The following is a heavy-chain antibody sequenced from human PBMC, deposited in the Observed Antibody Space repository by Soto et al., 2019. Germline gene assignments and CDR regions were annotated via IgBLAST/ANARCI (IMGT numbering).Heavy chain of an antibody. J-gene: IGHJ6*02. V-gene: IGHV1-69*13. CDR3: NRKRITMVRGVIIKDYYYGMDV. CDR2: IIPIFGTA. CDR1: GGTFSSYA. D-gene: IGHD3-10*01. Sequence: SVKVSCKASGGTFSSYAISWLRQAPGQGLEWMGGIIPIFGTANYAQKFQGRVTITADESTSTAYMELSSLRSEDTAVYYCNRKRITMVRGVIIKDYYYGMDVWGQGTTVTVSS.